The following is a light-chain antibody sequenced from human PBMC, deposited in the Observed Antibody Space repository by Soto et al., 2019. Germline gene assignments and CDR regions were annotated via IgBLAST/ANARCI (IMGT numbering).Light chain of an antibody. CDR3: QQSYSIPKT. CDR1: LNIGSS. CDR2: SAS. Sequence: DIQMTQSRSSLCASVGDRVTITCLASLNIGSSLNWYQHKSGKAPKVLIYSASTLQSGVPSRFSGSGSGTDLTLTINSLQPEDFATYYCQQSYSIPKTFGQSTKADI. J-gene: IGKJ1*01. V-gene: IGKV1-39*01.